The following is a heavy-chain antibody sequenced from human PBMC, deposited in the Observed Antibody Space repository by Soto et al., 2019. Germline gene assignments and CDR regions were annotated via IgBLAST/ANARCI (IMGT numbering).Heavy chain of an antibody. Sequence: QVQLVQSGAEVKEPGSSVKVSCKASGGGNLRDYRTTWVRRAPGQGLDWMGGIIPNLGSANYAQNFQGRVAMPADESTNTVYIARRSPGSDDTAVYYRARGGDGYVVSAVYGGQGTPVTFSS. D-gene: IGHD2-21*01. J-gene: IGHJ4*02. CDR2: IIPNLGSA. CDR3: ARGGDGYVVSAVY. CDR1: GGGNLRDYR. V-gene: IGHV1-69*01.